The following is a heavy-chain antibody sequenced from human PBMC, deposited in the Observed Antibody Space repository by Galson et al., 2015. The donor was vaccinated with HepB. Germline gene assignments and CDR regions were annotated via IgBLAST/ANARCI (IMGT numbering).Heavy chain of an antibody. J-gene: IGHJ4*02. CDR2: IWYDGSKK. Sequence: SLRLSCAASGFTFSSFGMHWFRQAPGKGLEWVAVIWYDGSKKYEVDSVKGRFTISRDNSKKTLYLQMNSLRAEDTAVYYCARDAGFSSTDYWGQGTLVTVSS. D-gene: IGHD6-13*01. CDR1: GFTFSSFG. V-gene: IGHV3-33*01. CDR3: ARDAGFSSTDY.